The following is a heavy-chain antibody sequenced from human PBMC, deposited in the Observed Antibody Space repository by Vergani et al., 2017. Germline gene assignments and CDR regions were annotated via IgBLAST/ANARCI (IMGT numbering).Heavy chain of an antibody. V-gene: IGHV4-59*05. J-gene: IGHJ3*02. D-gene: IGHD1-26*01. CDR2: IYYSGST. CDR1: GGSISSYY. Sequence: QVQLQESGPGLVKPSETLSLTCTVSGGSISSYYWSWIRQPPGKGLEWIGSIYYSGSTYYNPSLKSRVTISVDTSKNQFSLKLSSVTAADTAVYYCARRRRIVGANAFDIWGQGTMVTVSS. CDR3: ARRRRIVGANAFDI.